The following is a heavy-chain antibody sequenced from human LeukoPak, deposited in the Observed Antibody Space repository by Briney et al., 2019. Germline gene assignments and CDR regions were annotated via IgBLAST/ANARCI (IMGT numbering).Heavy chain of an antibody. CDR3: VKSPSDGLDV. Sequence: GGSLRLSCAASGFTFSDYYMSWIRQAPGKGLEYVSTIFSNGDITSYAASVKGRFTTSRDNSKNTVYLQMSSLRPEDTALYYCVKSPSDGLDVWGQGATVTVSS. CDR2: IFSNGDIT. V-gene: IGHV3-64D*09. CDR1: GFTFSDYY. J-gene: IGHJ6*02.